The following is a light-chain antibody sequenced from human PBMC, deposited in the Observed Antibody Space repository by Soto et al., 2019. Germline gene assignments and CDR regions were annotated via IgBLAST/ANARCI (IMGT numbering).Light chain of an antibody. CDR2: DAS. Sequence: DIVLTQSPATLALSPVERATLSCRASQTVGIYLAWYQHKPGQAPRLLIYDASIRATGIPARFSGSGSGTDFTLTISSLEPEDFAVYYCQQRAGWPPLSFGGGSKVQIK. V-gene: IGKV3-11*01. CDR3: QQRAGWPPLS. J-gene: IGKJ4*01. CDR1: QTVGIY.